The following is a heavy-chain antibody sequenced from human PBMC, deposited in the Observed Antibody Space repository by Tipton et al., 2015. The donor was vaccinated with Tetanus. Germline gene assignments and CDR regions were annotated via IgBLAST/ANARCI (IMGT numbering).Heavy chain of an antibody. J-gene: IGHJ4*02. CDR3: ARTAGFLGLTHDF. CDR1: GASVSRSSHY. V-gene: IGHV4-61*01. Sequence: TLSLTCTVSGASVSRSSHYWTWIRQPPGKELEWIGYIYQTGTTYYNPSLKGRVTISMDRSNTQFSLRLDSLTAAATAVYYCARTAGFLGLTHDFWGRGTLVSVSS. D-gene: IGHD2/OR15-2a*01. CDR2: IYQTGTT.